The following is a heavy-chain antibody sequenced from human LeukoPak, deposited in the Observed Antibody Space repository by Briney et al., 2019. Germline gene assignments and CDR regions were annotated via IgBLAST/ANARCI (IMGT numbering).Heavy chain of an antibody. CDR1: GFTSDDYG. J-gene: IGHJ6*03. D-gene: IGHD5-12*01. CDR3: ARGGYDIYYYYYYMDV. Sequence: WTGGSLRLSCAASGFTSDDYGMSWVRQAPGKGLEWVSGINWNGGSTGYADSVKGRFTISRDNAKNSLYLQMNSLRAEDTALYYCARGGYDIYYYYYYMDVWGQGTTVTVSS. CDR2: INWNGGST. V-gene: IGHV3-20*04.